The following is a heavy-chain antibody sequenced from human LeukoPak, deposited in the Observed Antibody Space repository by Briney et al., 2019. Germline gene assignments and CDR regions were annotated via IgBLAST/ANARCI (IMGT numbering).Heavy chain of an antibody. J-gene: IGHJ6*03. V-gene: IGHV1-69*05. CDR1: GGTFSSYA. Sequence: SVKVSCKASGGTFSSYAISWVRQAPGQGLEWMGGIIPIFGTANYAQKFQGRVTITTDESTSTAYMELSSLRSEDTAVYYCARSVSSYYYMDVWGKGTTVTVSS. CDR3: ARSVSSYYYMDV. CDR2: IIPIFGTA.